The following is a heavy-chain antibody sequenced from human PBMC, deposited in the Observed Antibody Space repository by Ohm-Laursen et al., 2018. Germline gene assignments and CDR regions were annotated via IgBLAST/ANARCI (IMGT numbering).Heavy chain of an antibody. V-gene: IGHV3-11*01. CDR2: ISATGNTR. J-gene: IGHJ4*02. D-gene: IGHD3-22*01. Sequence: GSLRLSCAASGFNFSEFYMSWIRQAPGKGLEWISYISATGNTRYYEDSLKGRITIFRDNAKKLLYLQMHSLRAEDTAVYYCAREMRGMYHDRSGNYVSPGPDYWGQGTLVTVSS. CDR1: GFNFSEFY. CDR3: AREMRGMYHDRSGNYVSPGPDY.